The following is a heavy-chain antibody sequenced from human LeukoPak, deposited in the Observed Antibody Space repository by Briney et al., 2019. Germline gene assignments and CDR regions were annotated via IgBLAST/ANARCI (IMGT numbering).Heavy chain of an antibody. Sequence: GASVKVSCKASGYTFTGYYMHWVRQAPGQGLEWMGWINPNSGGTNYAQKFQGRVTMTRDTSISTAYMELSRLRSDDMAVYYCARVNIVATRFDYWGQGTLVTVSS. V-gene: IGHV1-2*02. CDR1: GYTFTGYY. CDR3: ARVNIVATRFDY. CDR2: INPNSGGT. J-gene: IGHJ4*02. D-gene: IGHD5-12*01.